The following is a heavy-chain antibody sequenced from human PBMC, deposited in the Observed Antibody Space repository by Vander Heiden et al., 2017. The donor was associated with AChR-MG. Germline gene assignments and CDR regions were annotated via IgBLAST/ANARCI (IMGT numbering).Heavy chain of an antibody. Sequence: EVQLLESGGGLVQPGGSLRLSCAASGFTFSSYAMSWVRQAPGKGLEWVSAISGSGGSTYYADSVKGRFTISRDNSKNTLYLQMNSLRAEDTAVYYCAKFGGWYTGNYYYYGMDVWGQGTTVTVSS. CDR1: GFTFSSYA. CDR2: ISGSGGST. V-gene: IGHV3-23*01. CDR3: AKFGGWYTGNYYYYGMDV. J-gene: IGHJ6*02. D-gene: IGHD6-19*01.